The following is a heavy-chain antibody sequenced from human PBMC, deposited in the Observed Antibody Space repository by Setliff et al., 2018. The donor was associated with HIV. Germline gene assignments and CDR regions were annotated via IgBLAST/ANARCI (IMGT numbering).Heavy chain of an antibody. J-gene: IGHJ1*01. V-gene: IGHV4-38-2*01. D-gene: IGHD3-22*01. CDR2: IYHSGST. CDR1: AYSISSGYY. CDR3: ARQWRDQYNSGVSTEYFQH. Sequence: KPSETLSLTCAVSAYSISSGYYWGWIRQPPGKGLEWIGSIYHSGSTYYNPSLMSRVTISVDTSKNQFSLKLRSVTAADTAVYYCARQWRDQYNSGVSTEYFQHWGLGTLVTVSS.